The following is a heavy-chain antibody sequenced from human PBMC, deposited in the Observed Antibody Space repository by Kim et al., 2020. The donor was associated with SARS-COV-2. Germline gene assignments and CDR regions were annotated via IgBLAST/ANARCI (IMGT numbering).Heavy chain of an antibody. Sequence: ADSVKGRFTISRDNAKNSMYLQMNRLRAEETAVYYCARGGSGSPDYWGQGTLVTVSS. J-gene: IGHJ4*02. D-gene: IGHD3-10*01. CDR3: ARGGSGSPDY. V-gene: IGHV3-48*03.